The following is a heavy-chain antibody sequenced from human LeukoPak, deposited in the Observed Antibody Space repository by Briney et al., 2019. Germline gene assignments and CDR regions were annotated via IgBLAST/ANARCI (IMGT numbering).Heavy chain of an antibody. CDR2: INAGNGNT. D-gene: IGHD2-2*01. J-gene: IGHJ4*02. CDR1: GYTFTSYA. V-gene: IGHV1-3*01. Sequence: GASVKVSCKASGYTFTSYAMDWVRQAPGQRLEWMGWINAGNGNTKYSQKFQGRVTITRDTSASTAYMELSSLRSEDTAVYYCARYCSSTSCYQEFDYWGQGTLVTVSS. CDR3: ARYCSSTSCYQEFDY.